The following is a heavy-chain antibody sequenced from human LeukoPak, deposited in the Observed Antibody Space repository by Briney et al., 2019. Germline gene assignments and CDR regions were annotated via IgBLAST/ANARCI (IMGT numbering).Heavy chain of an antibody. V-gene: IGHV4-4*07. Sequence: SETLSLTCTVSGGSISCYYWSWIRQPAGKGLEWIGRIYTSGSTNYNPSLKSRVTMSVDTSKNQFSLKLSSVTAADTAVYYCARNRWGYDYVWGSYRQGPFDYWGQGTLVAVSS. J-gene: IGHJ4*02. CDR1: GGSISCYY. CDR3: ARNRWGYDYVWGSYRQGPFDY. D-gene: IGHD3-16*02. CDR2: IYTSGST.